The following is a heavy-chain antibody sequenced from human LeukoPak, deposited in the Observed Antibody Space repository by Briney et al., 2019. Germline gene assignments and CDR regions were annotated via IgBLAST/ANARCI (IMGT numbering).Heavy chain of an antibody. CDR3: ARGLEDYYYMDV. CDR1: GYAFSSQN. D-gene: IGHD5-24*01. J-gene: IGHJ6*03. Sequence: ASVKVSCKASGYAFSSQNINWVRQAPGQGLEWMGRINPKSGGTNYAQKFQGRVTMTRDTSISTAYMELSRLRSDDTAVYYCARGLEDYYYMDVWGEGTTVTVSS. V-gene: IGHV1-2*06. CDR2: INPKSGGT.